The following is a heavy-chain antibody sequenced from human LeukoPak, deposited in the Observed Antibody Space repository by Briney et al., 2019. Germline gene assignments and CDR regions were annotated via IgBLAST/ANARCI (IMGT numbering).Heavy chain of an antibody. D-gene: IGHD6-19*01. Sequence: SQTLSLTRAISGDSVSINSAAWNWIRQSPSRGLEWLGRTYQRSKWYNDYAVSVKSRITINPDISKNQFSLRLNSVTPEDTAVYYCARSPSPYSSGWYFDYWGQGTLVTVSS. V-gene: IGHV6-1*01. CDR1: GDSVSINSAA. CDR2: TYQRSKWYN. CDR3: ARSPSPYSSGWYFDY. J-gene: IGHJ4*02.